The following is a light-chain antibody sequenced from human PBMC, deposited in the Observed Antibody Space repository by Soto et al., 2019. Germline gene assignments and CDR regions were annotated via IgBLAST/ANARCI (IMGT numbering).Light chain of an antibody. CDR3: QQGHSTPYT. V-gene: IGKV1-39*01. Sequence: DLQMTQSPSSLSASVGDRVTITCRASQNIRNYLNWYQQKPGHAPKLLIYAASTLQGAVPSRFSGSGSGPDFTLTISSLQPEDFATYHCQQGHSTPYTFGQGTRLEI. J-gene: IGKJ2*01. CDR2: AAS. CDR1: QNIRNY.